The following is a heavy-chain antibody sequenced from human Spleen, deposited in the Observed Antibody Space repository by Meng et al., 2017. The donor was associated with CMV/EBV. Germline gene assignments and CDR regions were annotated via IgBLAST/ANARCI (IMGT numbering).Heavy chain of an antibody. J-gene: IGHJ6*02. Sequence: GGSLRLSCAASGFTFSDYYMTWIRQAPGKGLEWVSYIGNSGNPIYYASSVKGRFTISRDNAKNSLYLQLNSLRPEDTAVYYCARGGRRDYYGMDVWGQGTTVTVSS. CDR1: GFTFSDYY. CDR3: ARGGRRDYYGMDV. V-gene: IGHV3-11*04. CDR2: IGNSGNPI.